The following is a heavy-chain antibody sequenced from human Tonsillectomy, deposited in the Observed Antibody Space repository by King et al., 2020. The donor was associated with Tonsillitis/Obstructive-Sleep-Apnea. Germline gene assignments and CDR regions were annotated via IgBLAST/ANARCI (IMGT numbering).Heavy chain of an antibody. J-gene: IGHJ4*02. CDR1: GFTFSSSS. V-gene: IGHV3-48*02. CDR3: ARAGQWLAPGGGYYFDY. D-gene: IGHD6-19*01. Sequence: VQLVESGGGLVQPGGSLRLSCAASGFTFSSSSMKLVRQAPGKGLGWGSYISSSSSTIYYADSVKGRFTISRDNAKNSLYLQRNSLRDEDTAVYYCARAGQWLAPGGGYYFDYWGQGTLVTVSS. CDR2: ISSSSSTI.